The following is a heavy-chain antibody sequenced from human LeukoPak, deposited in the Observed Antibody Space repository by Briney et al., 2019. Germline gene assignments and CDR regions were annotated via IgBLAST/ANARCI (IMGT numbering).Heavy chain of an antibody. CDR2: ISSSSSYI. V-gene: IGHV3-21*01. D-gene: IGHD6-19*01. Sequence: TGGSLRLSCAASGFTFSSYSMNWVRQAPGKGLEWVSSISSSSSYIYYADSVKGRFTISRDNAKNSLYLQMNSLRAEDTAVHYCARLMYSSGVFDYWGQGTLVTVSS. CDR3: ARLMYSSGVFDY. CDR1: GFTFSSYS. J-gene: IGHJ4*02.